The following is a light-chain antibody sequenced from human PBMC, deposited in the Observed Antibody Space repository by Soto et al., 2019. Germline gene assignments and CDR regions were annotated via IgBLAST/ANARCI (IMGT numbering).Light chain of an antibody. CDR2: EVS. J-gene: IGLJ2*01. Sequence: QSALTQPASVSGSPGQSITISCTGTNSDLGAYDYVSWYQQHPGKAPRLLIYEVSNRPSGVSNRFSGSKSGNTASLTISGLQAEDEADYYCSSYMRSSTLVFGGGTKLTVL. V-gene: IGLV2-14*01. CDR1: NSDLGAYDY. CDR3: SSYMRSSTLV.